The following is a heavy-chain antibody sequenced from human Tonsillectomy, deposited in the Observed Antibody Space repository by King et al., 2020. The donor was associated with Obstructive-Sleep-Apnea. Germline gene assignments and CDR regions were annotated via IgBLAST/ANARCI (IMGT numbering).Heavy chain of an antibody. V-gene: IGHV3-30*18. Sequence: VQLVESGGGVVQPGRSLRLSCAASGFTFSTYGMLWVRQAPGKGLEWVALISYDAFNTYYADSVKGRFTISRDDSKHTLYLQMNSLRVGDTAVYYCAKDQDGMRTVAARQFDSWGQGTLVTVSS. CDR2: ISYDAFNT. D-gene: IGHD6-19*01. CDR1: GFTFSTYG. J-gene: IGHJ4*02. CDR3: AKDQDGMRTVAARQFDS.